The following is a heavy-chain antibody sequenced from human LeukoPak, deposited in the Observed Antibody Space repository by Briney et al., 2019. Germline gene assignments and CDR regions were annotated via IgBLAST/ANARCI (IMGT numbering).Heavy chain of an antibody. J-gene: IGHJ6*02. V-gene: IGHV3-23*01. CDR2: IGGSGVDT. CDR3: AKTPAPYYYYGMDV. CDR1: GFTFSNYA. Sequence: GGSLRLSCAASGFTFSNYAMNWVRQAPGKGLEWVSAIGGSGVDTFYADSVKGRFTISRDNSKNTLYLQMNSLRAEDTAVYYCAKTPAPYYYYGMDVWGQGTTVTVSS.